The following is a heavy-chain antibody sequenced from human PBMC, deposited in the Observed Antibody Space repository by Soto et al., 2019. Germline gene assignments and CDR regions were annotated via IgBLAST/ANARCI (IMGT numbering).Heavy chain of an antibody. J-gene: IGHJ5*02. Sequence: PSATLSLTCSVSGGSINSSSYFWGWVRQPPGKGLEWIGSIYYSGSTYYTPSLRSRVTISVDTSKNQFSLKLSSVTAAGTAVFYCARHYSSGSRNWFDPWGQGTLVTV. CDR3: ARHYSSGSRNWFDP. CDR1: GGSINSSSYF. D-gene: IGHD6-19*01. CDR2: IYYSGST. V-gene: IGHV4-39*01.